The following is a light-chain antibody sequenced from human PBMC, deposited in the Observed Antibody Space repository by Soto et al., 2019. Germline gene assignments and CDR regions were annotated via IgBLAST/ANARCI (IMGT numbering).Light chain of an antibody. CDR3: QQSYSAPLT. V-gene: IGKV1-39*01. J-gene: IGKJ4*01. CDR1: QSIINY. CDR2: AAS. Sequence: DIQMTQSPSSLSASVGDRVTITCRASQSIINYLNWYQRKPGKAPKLLIYAASSLQSGVPSRFSGSGSGTYFTLTISSLQPEDFATFYCQQSYSAPLTFGGGTRVEIK.